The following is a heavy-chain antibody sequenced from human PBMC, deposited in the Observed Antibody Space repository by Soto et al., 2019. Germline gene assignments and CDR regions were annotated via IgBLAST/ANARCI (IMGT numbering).Heavy chain of an antibody. Sequence: GGSLRLSCAASGFTFSNAWMSWVRQAPGKGLEWVGRIKSKTDGGTTDYAAPLKGRFTISRDESKNPLYLKMSSLKAEGTAVYYCTTDDITICGVVLGMDVWGQGTTVTVSS. CDR1: GFTFSNAW. CDR2: IKSKTDGGTT. D-gene: IGHD3-3*01. V-gene: IGHV3-15*01. CDR3: TTDDITICGVVLGMDV. J-gene: IGHJ6*02.